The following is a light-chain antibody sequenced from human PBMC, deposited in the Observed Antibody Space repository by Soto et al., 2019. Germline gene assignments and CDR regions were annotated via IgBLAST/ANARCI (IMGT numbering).Light chain of an antibody. V-gene: IGKV3-20*01. Sequence: IVLTQSPGTLSLSPGERATLSCRASQSVSSRALAWYQQKPGQAPRLLMYYASKRATGIPDRFSGSGSGTDFTLTLSRLETEDFAVYYCQQYGSSPPMYTFGQCPKLEIK. CDR1: QSVSSRA. CDR3: QQYGSSPPMYT. CDR2: YAS. J-gene: IGKJ2*01.